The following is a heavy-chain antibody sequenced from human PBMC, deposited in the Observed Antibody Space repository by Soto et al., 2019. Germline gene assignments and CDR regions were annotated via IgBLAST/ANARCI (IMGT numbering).Heavy chain of an antibody. CDR3: AKRRYSDSSGDCYDF. CDR1: GFTFSNYA. V-gene: IGHV3-23*01. Sequence: EVQLLESGGGLVQPGGSLRLSCAASGFTFSNYAMRWVRQAPGKGLEWVAGIGGRATSAYYADSVKGRFAISRDNSYNTLFLQRNSLRAEDTAVYYCAKRRYSDSSGDCYDFWGQGTLVSVSS. J-gene: IGHJ4*02. CDR2: IGGRATSA. D-gene: IGHD3-22*01.